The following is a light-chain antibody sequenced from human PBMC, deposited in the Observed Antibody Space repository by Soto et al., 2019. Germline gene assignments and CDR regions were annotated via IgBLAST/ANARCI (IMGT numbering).Light chain of an antibody. J-gene: IGKJ4*01. CDR3: QQYNKWPLT. V-gene: IGKV3-15*01. CDR1: QSVSSN. CDR2: GAS. Sequence: EVVMTQSPATVSVSPGERATLSCRASQSVSSNLAWYRQKPDQAPRLLMYGASTRATSISDRFSGSGSGTEFTLTISSLQSEDVAVYYCQQYNKWPLTFGGGTKVEIK.